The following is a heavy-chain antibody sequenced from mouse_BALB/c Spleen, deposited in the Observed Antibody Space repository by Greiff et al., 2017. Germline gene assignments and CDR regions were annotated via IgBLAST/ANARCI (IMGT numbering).Heavy chain of an antibody. V-gene: IGHV1-7*01. CDR3: AREPRFPITTVVATDAMDY. J-gene: IGHJ4*01. CDR1: GYTFTSYW. CDR2: INPSTGYT. Sequence: QVQLQQSGAELAKPGASVKMSCKASGYTFTSYWMHWVKQRPGQGLEWIGYINPSTGYTEYNQKFKDKATLTADKSSSTAYMQLSSLTSEDSAVYYCAREPRFPITTVVATDAMDYWGQGTSVTVSS. D-gene: IGHD1-1*01.